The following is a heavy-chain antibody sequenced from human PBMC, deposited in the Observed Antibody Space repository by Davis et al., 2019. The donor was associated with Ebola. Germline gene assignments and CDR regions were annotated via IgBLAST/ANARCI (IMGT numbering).Heavy chain of an antibody. V-gene: IGHV1-24*01. J-gene: IGHJ4*02. CDR1: GYTVTDLS. D-gene: IGHD3-3*01. CDR3: ATGFDSWSGYWSSFDY. Sequence: AASVKVSCKVSGYTVTDLSMHWVRQAPGKGLEWMGGFDREDGETIYPQKFQGRVTVTEDTSTDTVYMELSSLRSEDTAVYYCATGFDSWSGYWSSFDYWGQGTQVTVSS. CDR2: FDREDGET.